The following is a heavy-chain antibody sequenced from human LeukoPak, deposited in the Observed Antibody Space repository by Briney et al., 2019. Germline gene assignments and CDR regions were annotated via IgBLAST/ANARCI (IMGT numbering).Heavy chain of an antibody. CDR3: ASRAPYYYRPRIDY. Sequence: GGSLRLSCAASGFTLSSYAMGWVRQAPGKGLEWVSAISGSGGSTYYADSVKGRFTISRDNSKNTLYLQMNSLRAEDTAVYYCASRAPYYYRPRIDYWGPGTLVTVSS. J-gene: IGHJ4*02. CDR1: GFTLSSYA. D-gene: IGHD3-10*01. V-gene: IGHV3-23*01. CDR2: ISGSGGST.